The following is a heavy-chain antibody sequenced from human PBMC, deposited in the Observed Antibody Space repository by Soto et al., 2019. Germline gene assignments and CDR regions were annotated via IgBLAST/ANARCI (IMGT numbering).Heavy chain of an antibody. CDR3: AKVLSKNYYYPFDF. CDR1: VFPVSDYS. CDR2: ISGGSSVT. D-gene: IGHD3-10*01. Sequence: GVSLSLSFTASVFPVSDYSMTWVRQTPGKGLEWVSTISGGSSVTYYGDSVKGRFTISRDNAKKTLFLQLNRLSAEDTATYYCAKVLSKNYYYPFDFWGQGTQVTVSS. J-gene: IGHJ4*02. V-gene: IGHV3-23*01.